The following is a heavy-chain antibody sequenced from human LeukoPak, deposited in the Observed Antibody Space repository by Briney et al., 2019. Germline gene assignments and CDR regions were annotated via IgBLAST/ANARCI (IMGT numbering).Heavy chain of an antibody. Sequence: PSETLSLTCTVSGGSLSSYYWSWIRQPAGKGLEWIGRIYTSGSTNYNPSLKSRVTMSVDTSENQFSLKLSSVTAADTAVYYCARAGLRYCSSTSCYAFDIWGQGTMVTVSS. CDR3: ARAGLRYCSSTSCYAFDI. V-gene: IGHV4-4*07. CDR2: IYTSGST. D-gene: IGHD2-2*01. J-gene: IGHJ3*02. CDR1: GGSLSSYY.